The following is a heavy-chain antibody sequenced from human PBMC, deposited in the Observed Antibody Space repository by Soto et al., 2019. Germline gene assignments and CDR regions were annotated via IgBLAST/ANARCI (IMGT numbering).Heavy chain of an antibody. CDR3: ARDYLRSKLSLSYFDF. CDR2: INPSGGSA. D-gene: IGHD3-10*01. J-gene: IGHJ4*02. CDR1: GYSFISHY. Sequence: QVQLVQSGAAVTRPGASVKVSCKASGYSFISHYIHWVRQAPGQGLECMGFINPSGGSATLAQKFQGSVTMTRDTSTSTVYMELTILRSEDAAVYCCARDYLRSKLSLSYFDFWGQGTLVTVSS. V-gene: IGHV1-46*01.